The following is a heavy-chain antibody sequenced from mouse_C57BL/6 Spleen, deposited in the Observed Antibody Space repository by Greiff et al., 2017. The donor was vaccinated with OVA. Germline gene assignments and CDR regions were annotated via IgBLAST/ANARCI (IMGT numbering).Heavy chain of an antibody. V-gene: IGHV3-6*01. CDR2: ISYDGSN. CDR1: GYSITSGYY. J-gene: IGHJ2*01. Sequence: EVQVVESGPGLVKPSQSLSLTCSVTGYSITSGYYWNWIRQFPGNKLEWMGYISYDGSNNYNPSLKNRISITRDTSKNQFFLKLNSVTTEDTATYYCASRVFDYWGQGTTLTVSS. CDR3: ASRVFDY.